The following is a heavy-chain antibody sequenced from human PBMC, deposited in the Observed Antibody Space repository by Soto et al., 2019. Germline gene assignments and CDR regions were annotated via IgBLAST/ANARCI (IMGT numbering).Heavy chain of an antibody. Sequence: QFHLLQSGAEVKKPGASVKVSCKGSGYTFTSYGITWVRQAPGQGREWIGWISAHNGNTDYAQRLQGRVTVTRDTSTSTAYMELRSLRSDDTAVYYCARGRYGDYWGQGALVTVSS. J-gene: IGHJ4*02. CDR3: ARGRYGDY. CDR1: GYTFTSYG. D-gene: IGHD1-1*01. CDR2: ISAHNGNT. V-gene: IGHV1-18*01.